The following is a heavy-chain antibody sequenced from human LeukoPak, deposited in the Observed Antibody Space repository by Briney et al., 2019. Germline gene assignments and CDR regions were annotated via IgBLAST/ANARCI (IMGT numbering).Heavy chain of an antibody. CDR1: GYTFTSYD. Sequence: ASVKVSCKASGYTFTSYDINWVRQATGQGLEWMGWMNPNSGNTGYAQKFQGRVTMTRNTSISTAYMELSSLRSEDTAVYYCARGVYSGYDLKFNWFDPWGQGTLVTVSS. CDR2: MNPNSGNT. V-gene: IGHV1-8*01. D-gene: IGHD5-12*01. CDR3: ARGVYSGYDLKFNWFDP. J-gene: IGHJ5*02.